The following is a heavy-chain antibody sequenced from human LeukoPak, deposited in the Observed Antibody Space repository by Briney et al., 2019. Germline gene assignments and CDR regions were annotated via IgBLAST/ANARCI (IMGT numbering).Heavy chain of an antibody. CDR2: MNPNSGNT. D-gene: IGHD3-22*01. V-gene: IGHV1-8*01. CDR1: GYTFTSYD. Sequence: RASVKVSCKASGYTFTSYDINWVRRATGQGLEWMGWMNPNSGNTGYAQKFQGRVTMTRNTSISTAYMELSSLRSEDTAVYYCARGYYYDSSGYYRFGYWGQGTLVTVSS. CDR3: ARGYYYDSSGYYRFGY. J-gene: IGHJ4*02.